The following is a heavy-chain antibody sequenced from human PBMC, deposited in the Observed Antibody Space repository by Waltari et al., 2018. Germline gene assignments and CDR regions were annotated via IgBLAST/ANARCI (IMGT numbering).Heavy chain of an antibody. CDR2: INTNTGNP. J-gene: IGHJ6*02. CDR3: AREGHEFWFRGYYYYYYGMDV. CDR1: GYTFTSYA. V-gene: IGHV7-4-1*02. D-gene: IGHD3-3*01. Sequence: QVQLVQSGSELKKPGASVKVSCKASGYTFTSYAMNWVRQAPGQGLEWMGWINTNTGNPTYAQGGTGRFVFSLDTSVSTAYLQISSLKAEDTAVYYCAREGHEFWFRGYYYYYYGMDVWGQGTTVTVSS.